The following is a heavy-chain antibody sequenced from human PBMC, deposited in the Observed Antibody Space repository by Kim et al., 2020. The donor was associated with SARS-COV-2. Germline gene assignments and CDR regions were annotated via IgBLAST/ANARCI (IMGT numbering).Heavy chain of an antibody. J-gene: IGHJ4*02. Sequence: GGSLRLSCAASGFTFSSYAMHWVRQAPGKGLEWVAVISYDGSNKYYADSVKGRFTISRDNSKNTLYLQMNSLRAEDTAVYYCARDPSYYDFWSGYYGPFDYWGQGTLVTVSS. CDR1: GFTFSSYA. CDR2: ISYDGSNK. CDR3: ARDPSYYDFWSGYYGPFDY. D-gene: IGHD3-3*01. V-gene: IGHV3-30*14.